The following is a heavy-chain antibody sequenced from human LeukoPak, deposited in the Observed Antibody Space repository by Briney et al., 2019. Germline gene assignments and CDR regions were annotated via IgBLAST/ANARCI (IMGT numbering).Heavy chain of an antibody. V-gene: IGHV3-9*01. CDR1: GFTFDDYA. D-gene: IGHD6-6*01. CDR3: AKDMKYSTLYYFDY. J-gene: IGHJ4*02. CDR2: ISWNSGSI. Sequence: GRPLRLSCAASGFTFDDYAMHWVRQAPGKGLEWVSGISWNSGSIGYADSVKGRFTISRDNAKNSLYLQMNSLRAEDTALYYCAKDMKYSTLYYFDYWGQGTLVTVSS.